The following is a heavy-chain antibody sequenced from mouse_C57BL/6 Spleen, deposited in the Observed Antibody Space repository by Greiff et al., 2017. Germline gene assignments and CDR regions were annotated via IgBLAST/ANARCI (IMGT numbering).Heavy chain of an antibody. J-gene: IGHJ1*03. D-gene: IGHD1-1*01. CDR3: ARVDYYGRRWYFDV. Sequence: QVQLQQPGAELVKPGASVKLSCKASGYTFTSYWMQWVKQRPGQGLEWIGEIDPSDSYTNYNQKFKGKATLTVDTSSSTAYMQLSSLTSEDSAVYYCARVDYYGRRWYFDVWGTGTTVTVSS. CDR2: IDPSDSYT. V-gene: IGHV1-50*01. CDR1: GYTFTSYW.